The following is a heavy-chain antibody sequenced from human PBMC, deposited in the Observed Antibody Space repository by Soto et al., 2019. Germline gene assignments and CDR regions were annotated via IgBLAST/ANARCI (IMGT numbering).Heavy chain of an antibody. CDR1: GYTFTIYW. CDR3: ARPANTVADHFDL. J-gene: IGHJ4*02. Sequence: GESLKISCQVSGYTFTIYWIGWVRQMPGKGLEWMGIIYPSDSDTRYSPSFQGQVTISADQSINTASLQWDGLKASDTAIYYCARPANTVADHFDLWGQGTPVTVSS. V-gene: IGHV5-51*01. D-gene: IGHD4-17*01. CDR2: IYPSDSDT.